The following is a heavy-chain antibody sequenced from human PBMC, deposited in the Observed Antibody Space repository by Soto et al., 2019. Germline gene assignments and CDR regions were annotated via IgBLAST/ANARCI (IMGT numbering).Heavy chain of an antibody. D-gene: IGHD3-10*01. CDR3: ARVWGGAFDI. V-gene: IGHV4-59*01. CDR2: IYSSGST. CDR1: GGSISSYY. J-gene: IGHJ3*02. Sequence: QVQLQESGPGLVKPSETLSLTCTVSGGSISSYYWSWIRQPPGKGLEWIGYIYSSGSTNYNPSLKSRVPTSVDTSKNQFSLKLSSVTAADTAVYYCARVWGGAFDIWGQGTMVTVSS.